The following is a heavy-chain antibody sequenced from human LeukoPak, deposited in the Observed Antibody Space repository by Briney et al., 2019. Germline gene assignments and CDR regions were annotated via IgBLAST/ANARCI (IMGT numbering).Heavy chain of an antibody. CDR2: IYYSGST. CDR3: ARHNYYDSSGYSFIDY. CDR1: GGSISGYY. V-gene: IGHV4-59*08. Sequence: PSETVSLTCTVSGGSISGYYWSWIRQPPGKGLEWIGYIYYSGSTNYNPSLKSRVTISVDTSKNQFSLKLSSVTAADTAVYYCARHNYYDSSGYSFIDYWGQGTLVTVSS. J-gene: IGHJ4*02. D-gene: IGHD3-22*01.